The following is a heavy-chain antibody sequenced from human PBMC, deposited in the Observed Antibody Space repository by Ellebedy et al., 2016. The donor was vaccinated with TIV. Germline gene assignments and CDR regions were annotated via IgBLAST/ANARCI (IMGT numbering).Heavy chain of an antibody. J-gene: IGHJ4*02. D-gene: IGHD5-18*01. CDR3: AGHGDRAMTH. Sequence: GESLKISCAASGFTFSSYSMNWVRQAPGKGLEWVSYISSSSSIIYYADSVKGRFTISRDNAKNSLYLQMNSLRAEDTAVYYCAGHGDRAMTHWGQGTLVTVSS. V-gene: IGHV3-48*01. CDR2: ISSSSSII. CDR1: GFTFSSYS.